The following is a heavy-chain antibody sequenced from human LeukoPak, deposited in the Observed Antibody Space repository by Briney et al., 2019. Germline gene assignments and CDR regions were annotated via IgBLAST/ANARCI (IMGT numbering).Heavy chain of an antibody. D-gene: IGHD2-15*01. CDR2: ISSDGSHK. J-gene: IGHJ4*02. Sequence: GGSLRLSCAASGFTFTTYGMHWVRQAPGKELEWVSFISSDGSHKYYADSMKGRFTISRDSSKSTLYLQMNSLRPDDTAVYYCAKPGGGSWEWGSYYFDYWGQGTLVAVSS. CDR3: AKPGGGSWEWGSYYFDY. V-gene: IGHV3-30*18. CDR1: GFTFTTYG.